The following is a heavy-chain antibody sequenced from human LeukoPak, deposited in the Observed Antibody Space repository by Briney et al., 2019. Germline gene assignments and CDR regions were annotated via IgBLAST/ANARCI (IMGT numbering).Heavy chain of an antibody. CDR1: GFTFSSYA. CDR2: INHSGST. J-gene: IGHJ6*02. V-gene: IGHV4-34*01. CDR3: ARGLSSSWYSDWLDYYGMDV. Sequence: GSLRLSCAASGFTFSSYAMSWIRQPPGKGLEWIGEINHSGSTNYNPSLKSRVTISVDTSKNQFSLKLSSVTAADTAVYYCARGLSSSWYSDWLDYYGMDVWGQGTTVTVSS. D-gene: IGHD6-13*01.